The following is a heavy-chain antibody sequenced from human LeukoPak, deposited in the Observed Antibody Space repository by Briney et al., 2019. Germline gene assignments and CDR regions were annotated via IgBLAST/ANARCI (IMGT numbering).Heavy chain of an antibody. J-gene: IGHJ6*03. CDR1: GFTVSSNY. Sequence: GGSLRLSCAASGFTVSSNYMSWVRQAPGKGLEWVSVIYSGGSTYYAGSVKGRFTISRDNSKNTLYLQMNSLRAEDTAVYYCARDSSSTHYYYYYMDVWGKGTTVTVSS. CDR2: IYSGGST. V-gene: IGHV3-53*01. CDR3: ARDSSSTHYYYYYMDV. D-gene: IGHD6-6*01.